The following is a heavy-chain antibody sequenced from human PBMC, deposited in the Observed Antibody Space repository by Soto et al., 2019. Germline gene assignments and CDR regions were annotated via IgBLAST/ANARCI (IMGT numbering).Heavy chain of an antibody. CDR3: AKGDSSSWYGYYYYGMDV. D-gene: IGHD6-13*01. V-gene: IGHV3-30*18. Sequence: GGSLRLSCAASGFTFSSYGMHWVRQAPGKGLEWVAVISYDGSNKYYADSVKSRFTISRDNSKNTLYLQMNSLRAEDTAVYYCAKGDSSSWYGYYYYGMDVWGQGTTVTVSS. J-gene: IGHJ6*02. CDR2: ISYDGSNK. CDR1: GFTFSSYG.